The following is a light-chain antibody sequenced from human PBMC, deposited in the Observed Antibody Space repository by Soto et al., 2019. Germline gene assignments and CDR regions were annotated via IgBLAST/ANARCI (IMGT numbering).Light chain of an antibody. CDR3: RQYGGSPLYT. V-gene: IGKV3-20*01. Sequence: EIVLTQSPGTLSLSPGARATLSCRASQSVSSSDLAWYQQKPGQAPRLLIYGASTRATGIPDRFSGSGSGRDFTLPISRLEPEDFAVYYWRQYGGSPLYTFGQGTKLEIK. J-gene: IGKJ2*01. CDR2: GAS. CDR1: QSVSSSD.